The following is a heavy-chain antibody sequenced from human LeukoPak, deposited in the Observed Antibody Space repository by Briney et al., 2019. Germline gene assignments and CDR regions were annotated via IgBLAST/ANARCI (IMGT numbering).Heavy chain of an antibody. CDR2: MSFDGNKK. CDR1: GFTFSNYG. D-gene: IGHD3-22*01. CDR3: AKVSGRGYFDSSGYYSTYFDY. Sequence: PGRSLRLSCAASGFTFSNYGMHWVRQAPGKGLEWVAIMSFDGNKKYYAASVKGRFTISRDDSKNTLYLQMNSLRAEDTAVYYCAKVSGRGYFDSSGYYSTYFDYWGQGTLVAVSS. V-gene: IGHV3-30*18. J-gene: IGHJ4*02.